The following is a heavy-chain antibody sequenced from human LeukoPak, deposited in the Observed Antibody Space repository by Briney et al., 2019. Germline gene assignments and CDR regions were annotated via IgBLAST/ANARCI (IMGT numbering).Heavy chain of an antibody. Sequence: ASVKVSCKASGYTFTSYGISWVRQAPGQGLEWMGWISAYNGNTNYAQKLQGRVTMTTDTSTSTDYMELRSLRSDDTAVYYCARESGSYMWGYYYGMDVWGQGTTVTVSS. CDR2: ISAYNGNT. CDR3: ARESGSYMWGYYYGMDV. D-gene: IGHD2-15*01. V-gene: IGHV1-18*01. CDR1: GYTFTSYG. J-gene: IGHJ6*02.